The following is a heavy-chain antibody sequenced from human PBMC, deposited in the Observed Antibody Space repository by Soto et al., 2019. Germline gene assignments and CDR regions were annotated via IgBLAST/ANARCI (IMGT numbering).Heavy chain of an antibody. J-gene: IGHJ4*02. CDR3: AKDHDLAAAGYYFDY. CDR1: GFTFSSYA. Sequence: PGGSLRLSCAPSGFTFSSYAMHWVRQAPGKGLEWVAVISTDGRDKYHADSVKGRFTISRDNSKNTLFLQMNSLRPEDTAVYFCAKDHDLAAAGYYFDYWGQGTLVTVSS. V-gene: IGHV3-30*01. CDR2: ISTDGRDK. D-gene: IGHD6-13*01.